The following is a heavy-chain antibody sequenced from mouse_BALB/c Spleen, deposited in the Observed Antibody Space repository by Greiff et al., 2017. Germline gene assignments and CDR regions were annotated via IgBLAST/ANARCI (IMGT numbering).Heavy chain of an antibody. CDR1: GYTFTSYN. Sequence: QVQLKQSGAELVKPGASVKMSCKASGYTFTSYNMHWVKQTPGQGLEWIGAIYPGNGDTSYNQKFKGKATLTADKSSSTAYMQLSSLTSEDSAVYYCARGYYYGSSYWYFDVWGAGTTVTVSS. V-gene: IGHV1-12*01. D-gene: IGHD1-1*01. CDR3: ARGYYYGSSYWYFDV. CDR2: IYPGNGDT. J-gene: IGHJ1*01.